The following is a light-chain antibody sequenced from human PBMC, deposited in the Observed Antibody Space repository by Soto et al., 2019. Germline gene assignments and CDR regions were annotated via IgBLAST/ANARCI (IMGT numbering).Light chain of an antibody. V-gene: IGLV2-8*01. CDR1: SSDVGASNY. CDR3: SSYAGSINVL. Sequence: QSALTQSPSASGSPGQSVTISCTGTSSDVGASNYVSWYQQHPGKAPKLMIYEVTKRPSGVPDRFSGSKSGNTASLTVSGLQAEDEADYYCSSYAGSINVLFGGGTQLTVL. J-gene: IGLJ2*01. CDR2: EVT.